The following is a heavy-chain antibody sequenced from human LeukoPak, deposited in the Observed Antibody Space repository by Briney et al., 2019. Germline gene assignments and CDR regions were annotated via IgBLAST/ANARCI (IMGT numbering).Heavy chain of an antibody. J-gene: IGHJ4*02. Sequence: PGGSLRLSCAASGFTFSSYGMHWVRQAPGKGLEWVAVISYDGSNKYYADSVKGRFTISRGNAKNTLYLQMNSLRAEDTAVYYCALPTWVQLASSTKIARRDSKIDYWGQGTLVTVSS. D-gene: IGHD5-18*01. CDR1: GFTFSSYG. CDR2: ISYDGSNK. V-gene: IGHV3-30*03. CDR3: ALPTWVQLASSTKIARRDSKIDY.